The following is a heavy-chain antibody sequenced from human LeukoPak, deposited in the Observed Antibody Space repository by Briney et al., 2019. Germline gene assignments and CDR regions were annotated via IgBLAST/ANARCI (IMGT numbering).Heavy chain of an antibody. J-gene: IGHJ4*02. V-gene: IGHV3-23*01. CDR1: GFTFSSYA. Sequence: PGGSLRLSCAASGFTFSSYAMSWVRQAPGKGLEWVSAISGSGGSTYHADSVKGRFTISRDNSKNTLYLQMNSLRAEDTAVYYCAKSSGIVVVPIDYWGQGTLVTVSS. D-gene: IGHD3-22*01. CDR3: AKSSGIVVVPIDY. CDR2: ISGSGGST.